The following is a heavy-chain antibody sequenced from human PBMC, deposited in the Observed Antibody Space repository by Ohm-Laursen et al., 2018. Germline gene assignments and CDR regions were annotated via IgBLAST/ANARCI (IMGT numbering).Heavy chain of an antibody. D-gene: IGHD6-25*01. CDR2: FSASGTNT. CDR3: AKKRQRGADAFDI. V-gene: IGHV3-23*01. Sequence: SLRLSCAASGFTFRSYAMSWVRQAPRKGLEWVSTFSASGTNTYYADSVRGRFTISRDNSKNTLYLQMNSLRAEDTAVYYCAKKRQRGADAFDIWGQGTMVTVSS. J-gene: IGHJ3*02. CDR1: GFTFRSYA.